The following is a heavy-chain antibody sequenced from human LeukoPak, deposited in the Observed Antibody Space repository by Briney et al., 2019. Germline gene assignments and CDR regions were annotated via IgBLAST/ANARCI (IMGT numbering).Heavy chain of an antibody. CDR1: GYTFTDYY. Sequence: ASVKVSCKASGYTFTDYYMHWVRQAPGQGLEWMGWINPNSGGTNYAQKFQGWVTMTRDTSISTAYMELSRLRSDDTAVYYCARSWGYGDPYYFDYWGQGTLVTVSS. D-gene: IGHD4-17*01. J-gene: IGHJ4*02. CDR3: ARSWGYGDPYYFDY. CDR2: INPNSGGT. V-gene: IGHV1-2*04.